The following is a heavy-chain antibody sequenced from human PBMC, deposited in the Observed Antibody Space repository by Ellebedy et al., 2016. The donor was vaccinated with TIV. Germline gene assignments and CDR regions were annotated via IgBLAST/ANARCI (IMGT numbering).Heavy chain of an antibody. CDR1: GFTFSSYW. V-gene: IGHV3-7*01. Sequence: GGSLRLSCAASGFTFSSYWITWVRQAPGKGLEWVAIIEQDGSKKYYVDSVKGRFTISRDNAQNSLYLQMNSLGAEDTAVYYCARVGYNGRDFDYWGQGTLVTVSS. J-gene: IGHJ4*02. CDR2: IEQDGSKK. CDR3: ARVGYNGRDFDY. D-gene: IGHD5-18*01.